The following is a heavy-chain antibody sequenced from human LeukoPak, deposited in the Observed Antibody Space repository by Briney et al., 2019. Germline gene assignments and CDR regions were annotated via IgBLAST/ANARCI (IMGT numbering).Heavy chain of an antibody. J-gene: IGHJ4*02. Sequence: SETLSLTCTVSGGSISSYYWSWIRQPAGKGLEWIGRIYTSGSTNYNPSLKSRVTMSVDTSKNQFSLKLSSVTAADTAVYYCARAGITEMQWELLALDYWGQGTLVTVSS. V-gene: IGHV4-4*07. CDR2: IYTSGST. CDR1: GGSISSYY. CDR3: ARAGITEMQWELLALDY. D-gene: IGHD1-26*01.